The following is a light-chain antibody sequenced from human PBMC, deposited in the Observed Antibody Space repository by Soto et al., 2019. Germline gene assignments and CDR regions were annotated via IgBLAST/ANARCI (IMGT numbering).Light chain of an antibody. CDR3: QQSYTAPLT. CDR1: QRISSY. J-gene: IGKJ4*01. CDR2: AAS. Sequence: IQLTQSPSSLSASVGGGVTITCRASQRISSYLNWYQQKPGKAPNLLIFAASTLQSGVPSRFSGSGSGTDFTLTIRSLQPEDVATYYCQQSYTAPLTFCGGTKVDIK. V-gene: IGKV1-39*01.